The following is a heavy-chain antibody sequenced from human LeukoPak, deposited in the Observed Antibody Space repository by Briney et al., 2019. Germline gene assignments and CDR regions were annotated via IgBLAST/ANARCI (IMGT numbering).Heavy chain of an antibody. CDR3: AKSRPRYGDYMGDY. CDR2: ISGDGGGT. V-gene: IGHV3-23*01. J-gene: IGHJ4*02. Sequence: GGSLRLSCAASGFTFGSYGLSWVRQAPGKGLEWVSTISGDGGGTYYADSVKGRFTISRDNSKNTLYLQMNSLRAEDTAVYYCAKSRPRYGDYMGDYWGQGTLVTVSS. D-gene: IGHD4-17*01. CDR1: GFTFGSYG.